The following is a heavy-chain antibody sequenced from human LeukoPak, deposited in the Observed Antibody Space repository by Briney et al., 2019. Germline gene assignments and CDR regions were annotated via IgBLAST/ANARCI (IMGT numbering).Heavy chain of an antibody. D-gene: IGHD2-2*01. V-gene: IGHV4-61*01. CDR2: IYYSGST. Sequence: PSETLSLTCTVSGGSVSSGTYYWSWIRQPPGKGLEWIGYIYYSGSTNYNPSLKSRVTISVDTSKNQFSLKLSSVTAADTAVYYCARAPAGQPYYYMDVWGKGTTVTVSS. CDR1: GGSVSSGTYY. J-gene: IGHJ6*03. CDR3: ARAPAGQPYYYMDV.